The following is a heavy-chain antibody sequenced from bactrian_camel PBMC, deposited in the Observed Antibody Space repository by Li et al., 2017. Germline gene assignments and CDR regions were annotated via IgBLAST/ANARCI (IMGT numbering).Heavy chain of an antibody. V-gene: IGHV3S53*01. J-gene: IGHJ4*01. Sequence: HVQLVESGGGSVQSGGSLRLSCTVSGSTYSTYCMAWFRQAPGKEREGVATITNERATTYADSVKGRFTISQDDANNTVYLQMDSLKPEDTATYYCAATRGPLPVRSAFDEGRYNYWGQGTQVTVS. CDR1: GSTYSTYC. CDR3: AATRGPLPVRSAFDEGRYNY. D-gene: IGHD2*01. CDR2: ITNERAT.